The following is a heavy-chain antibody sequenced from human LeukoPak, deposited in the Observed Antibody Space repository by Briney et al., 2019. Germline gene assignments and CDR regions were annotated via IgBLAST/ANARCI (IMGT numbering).Heavy chain of an antibody. CDR1: GYTFTGFY. J-gene: IGHJ4*02. CDR2: INPHSADS. V-gene: IGHV1-2*02. Sequence: ASVKVSCKASGYTFTGFYMHWVRQAPGQGLEWMGWINPHSADSGYAQKFLGRVTMTRDMSISTIYMELTRLRSDDTALYYCARWDGYSSSPDYWGQGTLVTVSS. CDR3: ARWDGYSSSPDY. D-gene: IGHD6-13*01.